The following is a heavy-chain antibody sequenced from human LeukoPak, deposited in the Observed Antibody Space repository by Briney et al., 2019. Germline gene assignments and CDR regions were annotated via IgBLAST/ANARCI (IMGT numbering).Heavy chain of an antibody. J-gene: IGHJ6*03. CDR2: ISSSSSYI. CDR1: GFTFSSYS. D-gene: IGHD4-11*01. V-gene: IGHV3-21*01. Sequence: PGGSLRLSCAASGFTFSSYSMNWVRQAPGKGLEWVSSISSSSSYIYYADSLKGRFTISRDNAKNSLYLQMNSLRAEDTAVYYCAREPIESSNYYYYYYYYMDVWGKGTTVTVSS. CDR3: AREPIESSNYYYYYYYYMDV.